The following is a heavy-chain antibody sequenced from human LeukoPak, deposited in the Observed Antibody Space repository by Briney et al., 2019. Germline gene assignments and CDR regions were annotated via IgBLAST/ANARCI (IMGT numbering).Heavy chain of an antibody. CDR3: ARADIVVVVAAFDP. D-gene: IGHD2-15*01. Sequence: GGSLRLSCAASGFTFSTYWMSWVRQAPGKGLEWVANISQDGSEEYHVDSVKGRFTISRDNAKNSLYLQMNSLRAEDTAVYYCARADIVVVVAAFDPWGQGTLVTVSS. J-gene: IGHJ5*02. CDR2: ISQDGSEE. V-gene: IGHV3-7*02. CDR1: GFTFSTYW.